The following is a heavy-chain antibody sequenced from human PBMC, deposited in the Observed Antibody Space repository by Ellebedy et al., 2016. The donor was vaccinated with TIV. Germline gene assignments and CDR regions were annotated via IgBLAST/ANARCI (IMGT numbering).Heavy chain of an antibody. CDR1: GGSFSGYY. CDR3: ARGPHYYGSGSYYKYYFDY. J-gene: IGHJ4*02. Sequence: SETLSLTXAVYGGSFSGYYWSWIRQPPGKGLEWIGEINHSGSTNYNPSLKSRVTISVDTSKNQFSLKLSSVTAADTAVYYCARGPHYYGSGSYYKYYFDYWGQGTLVTVSS. D-gene: IGHD3-10*01. CDR2: INHSGST. V-gene: IGHV4-34*01.